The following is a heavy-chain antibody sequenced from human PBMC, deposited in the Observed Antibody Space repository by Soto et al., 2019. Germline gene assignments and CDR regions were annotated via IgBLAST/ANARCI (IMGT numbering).Heavy chain of an antibody. D-gene: IGHD3-10*01. J-gene: IGHJ6*02. CDR2: IYHSGST. V-gene: IGHV4-30-2*01. CDR3: ASSGSSSYHSALYYYGMDV. CDR1: GGSISSGGYS. Sequence: QLQLQESGSGLVKPSQTLSLTCAVSGGSISSGGYSWSWIRQPPGKGLEWIGYIYHSGSTYYNPSLKSRVTISVDRSKNQFSLKLSSVTAADTAVYYCASSGSSSYHSALYYYGMDVWGQGTTVTVSS.